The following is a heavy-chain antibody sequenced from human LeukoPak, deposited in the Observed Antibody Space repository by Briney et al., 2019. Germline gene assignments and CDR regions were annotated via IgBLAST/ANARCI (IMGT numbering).Heavy chain of an antibody. CDR2: IKQDGSEK. D-gene: IGHD4-17*01. CDR1: RFPFRSYG. CDR3: ARDKSYGDSEDY. J-gene: IGHJ4*02. Sequence: GRSLRLSCAASRFPFRSYGMHWVRQAPGKGLEWVANIKQDGSEKYFVDSVKGRFTISRDNAKNSLYLQMNTLRVEDTAVYYCARDKSYGDSEDYWGQGTLVTVSS. V-gene: IGHV3-7*05.